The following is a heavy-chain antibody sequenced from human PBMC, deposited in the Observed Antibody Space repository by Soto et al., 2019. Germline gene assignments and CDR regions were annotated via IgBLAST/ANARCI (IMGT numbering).Heavy chain of an antibody. CDR1: GYTLTSHG. D-gene: IGHD1-26*01. J-gene: IGHJ6*02. CDR3: AGEGGNSGVPWEYCYSMEV. CDR2: ISAYNGNT. V-gene: IGHV1-18*01. Sequence: QVQLVQSGAEVKKPGASVKVSCKASGYTLTSHGISWVRQAPGQGLEGMGWISAYNGNTNYAQKLQVRVTMTTGTTTRTTYMELRSLRADGTAVYYCAGEGGNSGVPWEYCYSMEVWGQGTTLTVSS.